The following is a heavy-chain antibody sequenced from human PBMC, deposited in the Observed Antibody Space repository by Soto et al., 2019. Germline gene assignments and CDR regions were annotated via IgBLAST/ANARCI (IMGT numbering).Heavy chain of an antibody. Sequence: EVQLLESGGDLIQPGGSLRLSCVASGITFGSRAMSWVRQAPGEGLEWVSTITDTGGDAKYADSVRGRFTISRDNSKNTLYLQMNSLRAEDTAVYYCASSISWGQGTLVTVSS. J-gene: IGHJ5*02. CDR2: ITDTGGDA. CDR3: ASSIS. V-gene: IGHV3-23*01. CDR1: GITFGSRA.